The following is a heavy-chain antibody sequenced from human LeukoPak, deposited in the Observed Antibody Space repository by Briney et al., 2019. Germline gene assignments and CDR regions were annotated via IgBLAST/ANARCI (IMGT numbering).Heavy chain of an antibody. V-gene: IGHV4-34*01. J-gene: IGHJ6*03. CDR2: INHSGST. CDR3: ARVPRPPTVTTRLVYYYYYMDV. Sequence: SETLSLTCAVYGGSFSGYYWSWIRQPPGKGLEWIGEINHSGSTNYNPSLKSRVTISVDTSKNQFSLKLSSVTAADTAVYYCARVPRPPTVTTRLVYYYYYMDVWGKGTTVTISS. D-gene: IGHD4-17*01. CDR1: GGSFSGYY.